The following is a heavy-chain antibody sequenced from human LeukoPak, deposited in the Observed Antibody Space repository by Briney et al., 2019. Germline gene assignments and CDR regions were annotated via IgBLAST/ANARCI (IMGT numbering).Heavy chain of an antibody. CDR1: GFTVSSNY. Sequence: GSLRLSCAASGFTVSSNYMSWVRQAPGRGLEWIGYIYYSGSTNYNPSLKSRVTISVDTSKNQFSLKLSSVTAADTAVYYCARVRNRYDFWSGYLNPWGQGTLVTVSS. CDR2: IYYSGST. V-gene: IGHV4-59*02. D-gene: IGHD3-3*01. J-gene: IGHJ5*02. CDR3: ARVRNRYDFWSGYLNP.